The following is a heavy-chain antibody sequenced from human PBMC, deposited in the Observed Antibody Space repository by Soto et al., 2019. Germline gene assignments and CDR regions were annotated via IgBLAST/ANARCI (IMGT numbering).Heavy chain of an antibody. CDR3: ARDPIRGKYYDILTGYNSPSGSADFDY. Sequence: ASVKVSCKASGYTFTSYDINWVRQATGQGLEWMGWMNPNSGNTGYAQKFQGRVTMTRDTSTSTVYMELSSLRSEDTAVYYCARDPIRGKYYDILTGYNSPSGSADFDYWGQGTLVTVSS. CDR2: MNPNSGNT. J-gene: IGHJ4*02. V-gene: IGHV1-8*01. CDR1: GYTFTSYD. D-gene: IGHD3-9*01.